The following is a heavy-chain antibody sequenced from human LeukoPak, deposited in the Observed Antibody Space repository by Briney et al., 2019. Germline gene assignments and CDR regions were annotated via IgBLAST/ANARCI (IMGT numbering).Heavy chain of an antibody. Sequence: ASVKVSCKASGYTFTSYAMHWVRQAPGQRLEWMGWINAGNGNTKYSQKFQGRVTITRDTSASTAYMELSSLRSEDTAVYYCARGRRSYSSGWYVYFDYWGQGTLVTVSS. CDR1: GYTFTSYA. CDR2: INAGNGNT. CDR3: ARGRRSYSSGWYVYFDY. V-gene: IGHV1-3*01. J-gene: IGHJ4*02. D-gene: IGHD6-19*01.